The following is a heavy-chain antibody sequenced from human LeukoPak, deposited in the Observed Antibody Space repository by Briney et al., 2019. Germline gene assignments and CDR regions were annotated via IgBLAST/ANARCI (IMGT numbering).Heavy chain of an antibody. CDR3: AKGADRYCSSTSCYTGFDY. J-gene: IGHJ4*02. D-gene: IGHD2-2*02. Sequence: GGSLRLSCSASGFTFSNYAMHWVRQAPGKGLEWVAVISYDGSNKYYADSVKGRFTISRDNSKNTLYPQMNSLRAEDTAVYYCAKGADRYCSSTSCYTGFDYWGQGTLVTVS. V-gene: IGHV3-30*04. CDR1: GFTFSNYA. CDR2: ISYDGSNK.